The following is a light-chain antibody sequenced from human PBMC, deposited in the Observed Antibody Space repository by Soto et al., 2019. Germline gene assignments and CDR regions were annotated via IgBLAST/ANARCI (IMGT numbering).Light chain of an antibody. J-gene: IGKJ1*01. CDR3: LQHNHFPWT. V-gene: IGKV1-17*01. CDR1: QGIRKD. CDR2: GAS. Sequence: QMPQSPSSLSASVGDSVTITCRASQGIRKDLGWYQQKPGKAPQRLIYGASFLHTGVPSRFSGSGSGTEFTLTISSLQPEDFATYFCLQHNHFPWTFGQGTKV.